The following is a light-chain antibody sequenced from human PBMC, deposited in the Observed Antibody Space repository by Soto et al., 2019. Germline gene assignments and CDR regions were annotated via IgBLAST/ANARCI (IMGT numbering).Light chain of an antibody. CDR3: SSDAGSNTLV. J-gene: IGLJ2*01. Sequence: QSALTQPPSASGSPGQSVTISCTGTSSDIGSYNYVSWYQQHPGKAPKLIIYEISKRPSGVPDRFSGSKSGNTASLTVSGLQAEDEADYYCSSDAGSNTLVFGGGTKLTVL. CDR1: SSDIGSYNY. CDR2: EIS. V-gene: IGLV2-8*01.